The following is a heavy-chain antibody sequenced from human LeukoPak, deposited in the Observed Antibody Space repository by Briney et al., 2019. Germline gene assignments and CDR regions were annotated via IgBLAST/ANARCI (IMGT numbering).Heavy chain of an antibody. CDR2: IYYSGST. CDR3: ARGSPSIAARPSGPIDY. D-gene: IGHD6-6*01. CDR1: GGSISSYY. J-gene: IGHJ4*02. Sequence: SETLSPTCTVSGGSISSYYWSWIRQPPGKGLEWIGYIYYSGSTNYNPSLKSRVTISVDTSKNQYSLKLSSVTAADTAVYYCARGSPSIAARPSGPIDYWGQGTLVTVSS. V-gene: IGHV4-59*01.